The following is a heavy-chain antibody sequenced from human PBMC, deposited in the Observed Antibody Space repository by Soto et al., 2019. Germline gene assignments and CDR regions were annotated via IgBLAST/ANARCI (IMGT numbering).Heavy chain of an antibody. V-gene: IGHV3-23*01. J-gene: IGHJ6*02. D-gene: IGHD1-1*01. CDR3: ANLFNWLPLYYYYGMDV. CDR1: GFTFSSYA. CDR2: ISGSGGST. Sequence: GGSLRLSCAASGFTFSSYAMSWVRQAPGKGLEWVSAISGSGGSTYYADSVKGRFTISRDNSKNTLYLQMNSLRAEDTAVYYCANLFNWLPLYYYYGMDVWGQGTTVTVSS.